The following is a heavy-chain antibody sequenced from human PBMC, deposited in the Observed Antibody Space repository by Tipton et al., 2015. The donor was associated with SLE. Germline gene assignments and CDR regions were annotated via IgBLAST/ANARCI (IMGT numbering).Heavy chain of an antibody. J-gene: IGHJ5*02. D-gene: IGHD2-21*02. CDR1: GFTFSSYS. V-gene: IGHV3-21*03. CDR3: AKERQTLVATQYNWFVP. CDR2: ISSSSSYI. Sequence: SLRLSCAASGFTFSSYSMNWVRQAPGKGLEWVSSISSSSSYIYYADSVKGRFTISRDNAKNSLYLQMNSLRAEDTAVYYCAKERQTLVATQYNWFVPWGQGTLVTVSS.